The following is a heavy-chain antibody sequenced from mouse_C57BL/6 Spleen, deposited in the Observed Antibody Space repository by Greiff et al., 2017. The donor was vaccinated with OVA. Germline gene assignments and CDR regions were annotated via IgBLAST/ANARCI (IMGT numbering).Heavy chain of an antibody. V-gene: IGHV1-59*01. CDR3: VAYDGYFHAMDY. Sequence: QVQLQQPGAELVRPGTSVKLSCTASGYTFPSYWMHWVRQRPGQGLEWIGVIDPSDSSTNYNHKFPGQATVTVDTSSSTAYMQLSSLTSEDSAVYYCVAYDGYFHAMDYWGQGTSVTVSS. J-gene: IGHJ4*01. CDR1: GYTFPSYW. D-gene: IGHD2-3*01. CDR2: IDPSDSST.